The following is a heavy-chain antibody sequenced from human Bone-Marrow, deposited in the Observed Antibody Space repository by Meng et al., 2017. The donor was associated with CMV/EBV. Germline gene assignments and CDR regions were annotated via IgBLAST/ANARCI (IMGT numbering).Heavy chain of an antibody. V-gene: IGHV4-4*07. Sequence: SETLSLTCSVSGGSIRGYQWAWVRQAPGKGLEWIGHPSGSATYNPPLRSRVTISVDTSKHRFPLKLSSVTAADTAVYYCARDTGVVPAAMLGFGHYGMEGWGQGTTVTVSS. CDR2: PSGSA. J-gene: IGHJ6*02. CDR1: GGSIRGYQ. D-gene: IGHD2-2*01. CDR3: ARDTGVVPAAMLGFGHYGMEG.